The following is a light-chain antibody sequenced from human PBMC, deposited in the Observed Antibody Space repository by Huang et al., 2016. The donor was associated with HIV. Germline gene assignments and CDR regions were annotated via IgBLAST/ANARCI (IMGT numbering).Light chain of an antibody. CDR1: QNVTGNY. CDR3: QQYGSSPYT. J-gene: IGKJ2*01. CDR2: GIS. V-gene: IGKV3-20*01. Sequence: EIVLTQSPGALSLSLGERAILSCRASQNVTGNYLAWYQQKPVQAPRLLSYGISRRAAGVPDRFRGDGSGTDFTLTITRLAPEDFAVFYCQQYGSSPYTFGQGTHLEI.